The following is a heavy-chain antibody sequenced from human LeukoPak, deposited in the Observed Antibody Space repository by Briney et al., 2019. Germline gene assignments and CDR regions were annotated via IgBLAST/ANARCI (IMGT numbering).Heavy chain of an antibody. J-gene: IGHJ3*02. CDR3: ARGVAIRQIHAFDI. V-gene: IGHV4-30-4*01. CDR1: GGSISSGGYY. CDR2: IYYSGST. D-gene: IGHD3-3*01. Sequence: TLSLTCTVSGGSISSGGYYWSWIRQHPGKGLEWIGYIYYSGSTYYKPSLKSRVTISVDTSKNQFSLKLSPVTAADTAVYYCARGVAIRQIHAFDIWGQGTMVTVSS.